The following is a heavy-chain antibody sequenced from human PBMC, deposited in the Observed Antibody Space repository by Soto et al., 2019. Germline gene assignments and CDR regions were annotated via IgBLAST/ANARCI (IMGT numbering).Heavy chain of an antibody. V-gene: IGHV3-9*01. Sequence: EVQLVESGGGLVQPGRSLRLSCAASGFTFDDYAMHWVRQPPGKGLEWVSGISWNSGSVGYADSVKGRFTISRDNAKNSLYLQMNSLRADDTALYYCAKVQSRAYWGQGTLVTVSS. CDR1: GFTFDDYA. CDR2: ISWNSGSV. CDR3: AKVQSRAY. J-gene: IGHJ4*02.